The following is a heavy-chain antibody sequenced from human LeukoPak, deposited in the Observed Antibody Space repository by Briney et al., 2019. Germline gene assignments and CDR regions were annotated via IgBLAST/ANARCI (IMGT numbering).Heavy chain of an antibody. CDR3: AKKIVVAGTGGFDY. CDR1: GFTFSSYA. CDR2: IGASGGTT. Sequence: GGSLRLSCTASGFTFSSYAMYWVRQAPGKGLEWVSAIGASGGTTHYADPVKGRFTISRDNSKNTLYLQMNSLRAEDTAVYYCAKKIVVAGTGGFDYWGQGTLVTVSS. D-gene: IGHD6-19*01. V-gene: IGHV3-23*01. J-gene: IGHJ4*02.